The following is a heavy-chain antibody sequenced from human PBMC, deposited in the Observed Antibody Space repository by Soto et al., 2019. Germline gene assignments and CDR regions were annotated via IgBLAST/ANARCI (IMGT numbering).Heavy chain of an antibody. CDR3: ARQRPEDYYYYYGMDV. V-gene: IGHV5-51*01. CDR2: IYPGDSET. J-gene: IGHJ6*02. CDR1: GFTFTNYW. D-gene: IGHD6-6*01. Sequence: PGESLKISCRGSGFTFTNYWIAWVRQMPGKGLGWMGIIYPGDSETSYSPSFQGQFTISADKSISTAYLQWSSLKASDTAMYYCARQRPEDYYYYYGMDVWGQGTTVTVSS.